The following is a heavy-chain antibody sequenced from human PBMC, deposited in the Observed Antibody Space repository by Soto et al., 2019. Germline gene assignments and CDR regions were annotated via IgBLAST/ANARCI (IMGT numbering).Heavy chain of an antibody. D-gene: IGHD6-19*01. Sequence: GGSLRLSCAASGFTFSNYAMSWVRQAPGKGLEWVSAITGSGDSTYYTDSVKGRFTISRDNSKNTLYLQMNSLRVEDTAVYYCARRGILVVGTALKYFDYWGQGTPVTVSS. CDR1: GFTFSNYA. CDR2: ITGSGDST. V-gene: IGHV3-23*01. CDR3: ARRGILVVGTALKYFDY. J-gene: IGHJ4*02.